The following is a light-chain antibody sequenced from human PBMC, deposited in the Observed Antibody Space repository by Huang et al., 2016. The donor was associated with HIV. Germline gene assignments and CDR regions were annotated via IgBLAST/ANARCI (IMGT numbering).Light chain of an antibody. CDR3: QQYDNWPPGLT. CDR2: DTS. Sequence: EIVMTQSPATLSVSPGGGATLSCRASQNVRSNLAWYQKTPGQAPRLLSYDTSTRASGVPARCSGSGSRTEFTLTISGLQSEDFAVYYCQQYDNWPPGLTFGGGTKVEI. J-gene: IGKJ4*01. V-gene: IGKV3D-15*01. CDR1: QNVRSN.